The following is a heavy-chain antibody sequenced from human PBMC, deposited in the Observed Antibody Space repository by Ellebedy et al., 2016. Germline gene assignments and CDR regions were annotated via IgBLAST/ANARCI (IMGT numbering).Heavy chain of an antibody. Sequence: ASVKVSCXASGYTFTSYYMHWVRQAPGQGLEWMGIINPSGGSTSYAQKFQGRVTMTRDTSISTAYMELSRLRSDDTAVYYCATDIVVVPAGPLTDYWGQGTLVTVSS. D-gene: IGHD2-2*01. CDR3: ATDIVVVPAGPLTDY. V-gene: IGHV1-46*01. J-gene: IGHJ4*02. CDR2: INPSGGST. CDR1: GYTFTSYY.